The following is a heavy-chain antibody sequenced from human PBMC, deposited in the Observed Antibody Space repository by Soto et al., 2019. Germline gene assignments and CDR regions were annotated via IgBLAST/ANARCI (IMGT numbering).Heavy chain of an antibody. J-gene: IGHJ4*02. CDR2: VIPIVGTP. Sequence: SVKVSCKXSGGTFSSYAISWVRQAPGQGLEWMGGVIPIVGTPNYAQKFQGRVTITADESTSTVYMELSSLISEDTAVYFCARGYSSSSDPFDYWGQGTLVTVSS. D-gene: IGHD6-6*01. CDR3: ARGYSSSSDPFDY. V-gene: IGHV1-69*13. CDR1: GGTFSSYA.